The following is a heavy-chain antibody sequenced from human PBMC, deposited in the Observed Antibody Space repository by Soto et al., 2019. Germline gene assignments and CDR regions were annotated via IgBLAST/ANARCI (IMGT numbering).Heavy chain of an antibody. J-gene: IGHJ6*02. CDR1: GGSFSGYY. Sequence: SETRSLTCAVYGGSFSGYYWSWIRQPPGKGLEWIGEINHSVSTNYNPSLKSRVTISVDTSKNQFSLKLSSVTAADTAVYYCARVVRTYYSSCTEIWGQGTTVIGS. CDR3: ARVVRTYYSSCTEI. V-gene: IGHV4-34*01. CDR2: INHSVST.